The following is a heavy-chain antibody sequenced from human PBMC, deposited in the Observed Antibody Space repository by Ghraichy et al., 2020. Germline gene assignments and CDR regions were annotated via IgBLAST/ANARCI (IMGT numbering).Heavy chain of an antibody. Sequence: ASVKVSCKASGYTSSDHDINWVRQASGQGLEWLGWMNPNSGRTGHAQSFQGRVTMTRNTSISTVYLDLSSLRSEDTAVYYCARGRLLMIQGVGHYHFDYWGQGTLVTVSS. CDR2: MNPNSGRT. J-gene: IGHJ4*02. D-gene: IGHD3-10*01. V-gene: IGHV1-8*01. CDR3: ARGRLLMIQGVGHYHFDY. CDR1: GYTSSDHD.